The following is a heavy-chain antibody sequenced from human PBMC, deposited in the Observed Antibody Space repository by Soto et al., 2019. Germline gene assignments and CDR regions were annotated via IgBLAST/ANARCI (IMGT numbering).Heavy chain of an antibody. CDR2: IYHSGST. D-gene: IGHD2-2*01. CDR1: GGSIRSSNW. Sequence: QVQLQESGPGLVKPSGTLSLTCAVSGGSIRSSNWWTWVRQPPGKRLEWIGEIYHSGSTNYNPSLKSRLTISGDKSKNRFDLKVASVTAADTAVYYCARGSPDGASWYCDYWGQGTLVTVSS. CDR3: ARGSPDGASWYCDY. J-gene: IGHJ4*02. V-gene: IGHV4-4*02.